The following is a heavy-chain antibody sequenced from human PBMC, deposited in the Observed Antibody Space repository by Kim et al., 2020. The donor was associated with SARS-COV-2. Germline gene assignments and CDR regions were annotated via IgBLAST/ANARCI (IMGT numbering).Heavy chain of an antibody. J-gene: IGHJ5*02. CDR2: ISGSGDST. CDR3: AKDGGALWFGELSA. V-gene: IGHV3-23*01. D-gene: IGHD3-10*01. Sequence: LSLTCAASGFTFRSYAMSWVRQAPGKGLEWVAAISGSGDSTNYADSVKGRLSISRDNSKNTMYLQMDSLRVEDTAVYYCAKDGGALWFGELSAWGQGTLVTVSS. CDR1: GFTFRSYA.